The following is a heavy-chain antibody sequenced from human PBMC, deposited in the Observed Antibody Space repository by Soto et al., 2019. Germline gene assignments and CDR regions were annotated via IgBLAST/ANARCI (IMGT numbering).Heavy chain of an antibody. Sequence: EVLLVESGGGLVKPGGSLRLSCAASGFTFSQWSMNWVRQAPGKGLEWVSSIASSGGNRFYADSVKGRFTVSRDNVKNSLYLQMNSLRADDTAVYFCARLGTSFTALDTFDMWGQGTMVTVS. V-gene: IGHV3-21*01. CDR2: IASSGGNR. D-gene: IGHD7-27*01. J-gene: IGHJ3*02. CDR1: GFTFSQWS. CDR3: ARLGTSFTALDTFDM.